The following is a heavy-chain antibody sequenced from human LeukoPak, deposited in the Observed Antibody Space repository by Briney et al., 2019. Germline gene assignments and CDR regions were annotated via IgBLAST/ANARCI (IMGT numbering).Heavy chain of an antibody. J-gene: IGHJ4*02. CDR1: GFTFKHYG. CDR2: IMQDGSEK. V-gene: IGHV3-7*01. D-gene: IGHD2-15*01. CDR3: ARGVHCSGGSCYRDY. Sequence: PGGSLRLSCAASGFTFKHYGMHWVRQAPGKGLEWVANIMQDGSEKYYVDSVKGRFTISRDNAKNSLYLQMNSLRAEDTAVYYCARGVHCSGGSCYRDYWGQGTLVTVSS.